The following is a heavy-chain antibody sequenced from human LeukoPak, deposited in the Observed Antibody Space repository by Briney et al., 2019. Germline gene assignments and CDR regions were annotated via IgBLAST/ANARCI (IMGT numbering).Heavy chain of an antibody. Sequence: GGSLRLSCAASGFTFSSYEMNWVRQAPGKGLEWVSGINWNGDNKGYAGSVRGRFTISRDNARNSLYLQMNSLRAEDTALYHCVKADYYGSGNYMGFDYWGQGTLVTVSS. CDR3: VKADYYGSGNYMGFDY. D-gene: IGHD3-10*01. V-gene: IGHV3-20*01. J-gene: IGHJ4*02. CDR1: GFTFSSYE. CDR2: INWNGDNK.